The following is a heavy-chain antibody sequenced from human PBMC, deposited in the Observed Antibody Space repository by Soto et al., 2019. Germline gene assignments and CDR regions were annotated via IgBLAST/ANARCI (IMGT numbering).Heavy chain of an antibody. Sequence: GGSLRLSCAASGFTFGSYAMSWVRQAPGKGLEWVSTISGSGGSTYYADSVKGRFTISRDNSKNQLYLKTNSLTAADTAVYYCAKDGDNYEYQYGMDVWGQGTTVTVSS. D-gene: IGHD5-12*01. CDR1: GFTFGSYA. CDR2: ISGSGGST. V-gene: IGHV3-23*01. CDR3: AKDGDNYEYQYGMDV. J-gene: IGHJ6*02.